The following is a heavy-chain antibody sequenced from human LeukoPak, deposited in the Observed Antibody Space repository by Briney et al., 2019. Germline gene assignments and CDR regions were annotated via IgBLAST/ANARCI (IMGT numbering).Heavy chain of an antibody. Sequence: ASVKVSCKASGYTFTSFDIHWVRQAPGQGLEWMGWMNPNSGNTGYAQKFQGRVTMTRNTSISTAYVDLSSLRSEDTAVYFCARGILRFYGYNYWGQGTLVTVSS. V-gene: IGHV1-8*01. CDR3: ARGILRFYGYNY. CDR2: MNPNSGNT. J-gene: IGHJ4*02. CDR1: GYTFTSFD. D-gene: IGHD5-18*01.